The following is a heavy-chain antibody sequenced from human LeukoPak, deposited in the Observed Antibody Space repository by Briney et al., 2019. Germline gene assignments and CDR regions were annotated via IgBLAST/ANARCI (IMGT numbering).Heavy chain of an antibody. Sequence: GGSLRLSCAASGFTFSSYGMHWVRQAPGKGLEWVAFIRYDGSNKYYADSVKGRFTISRDNSKNTLYLQMNSLRAEDTAVYYCAKDPSPRVRYGDYVGYWGQGTLVTVSS. D-gene: IGHD4-17*01. CDR3: AKDPSPRVRYGDYVGY. CDR1: GFTFSSYG. CDR2: IRYDGSNK. J-gene: IGHJ4*02. V-gene: IGHV3-30*02.